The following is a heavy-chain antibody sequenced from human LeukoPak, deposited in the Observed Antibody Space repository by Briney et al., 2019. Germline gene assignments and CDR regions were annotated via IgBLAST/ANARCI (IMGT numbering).Heavy chain of an antibody. J-gene: IGHJ4*02. D-gene: IGHD2-15*01. CDR2: INPSGGST. CDR1: GYTFTSYY. Sequence: ASVKVSCKASGYTFTSYYIHWVRQAPGQGLEWMGIINPSGGSTTYAQKFQGRVTMTRDTSTSTVYMELSSLRSEDTAVYYCARAVKSIYCSGGICYPRYWGQGTLVTVSS. V-gene: IGHV1-46*01. CDR3: ARAVKSIYCSGGICYPRY.